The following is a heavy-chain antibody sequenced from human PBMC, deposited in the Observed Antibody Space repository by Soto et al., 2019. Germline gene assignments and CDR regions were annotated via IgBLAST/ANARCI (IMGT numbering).Heavy chain of an antibody. J-gene: IGHJ4*02. CDR3: ARDQGTGDFDY. CDR2: IHYSGST. V-gene: IGHV4-39*07. Sequence: PSETLSLTCTVSGDSITAGGHYWAWIRQHPEKGLEWLGYIHYSGSTYYNPSLKSRVTISVDRSKNQFSLKLSSVTAADTAVYYCARDQGTGDFDYWGQGTLVTVSS. D-gene: IGHD1-1*01. CDR1: GDSITAGGHY.